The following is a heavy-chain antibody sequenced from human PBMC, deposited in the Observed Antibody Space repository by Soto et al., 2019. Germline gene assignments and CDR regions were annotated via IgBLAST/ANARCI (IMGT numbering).Heavy chain of an antibody. V-gene: IGHV3-23*01. D-gene: IGHD6-6*01. CDR3: AKVPSGYSSSSAHFDY. Sequence: GGSLRLSCAASGFTFSSYAMSWVRQAPGKGLEWVSAISGSGGSTYYADSVKGRFTISRDNSKNTLYLQMNSLRAEDTAVYYCAKVPSGYSSSSAHFDYWGQGTLVTVSS. J-gene: IGHJ4*02. CDR2: ISGSGGST. CDR1: GFTFSSYA.